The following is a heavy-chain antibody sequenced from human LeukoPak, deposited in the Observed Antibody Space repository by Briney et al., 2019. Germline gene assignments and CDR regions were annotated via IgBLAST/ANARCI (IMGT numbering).Heavy chain of an antibody. V-gene: IGHV4-4*07. CDR2: IYTTGST. CDR1: GGSISSYY. D-gene: IGHD6-13*01. J-gene: IGHJ4*02. CDR3: ARTTSSWYSGGFDY. Sequence: SETLSLTCTVSGGSISSYYWSWIRQPAGKGLEWIGRIYTTGSTNYNPSLKSRVTMSVDTSKNQFSLKLSSVTAADTAVYYCARTTSSWYSGGFDYWGQGTLVTVSS.